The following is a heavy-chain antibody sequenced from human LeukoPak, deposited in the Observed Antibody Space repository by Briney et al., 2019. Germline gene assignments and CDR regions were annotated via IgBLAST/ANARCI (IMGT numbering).Heavy chain of an antibody. CDR1: GYTFTSYY. J-gene: IGHJ6*03. V-gene: IGHV1-46*01. Sequence: ASVKVSCKASGYTFTSYYMHWVRQAPGQGLEWMGIINPSGGSTSYAQKFQGRVTMTRDMSTSTVYMELSSLRSEDTAVYYCARGVGANYYYYYYMDVWGKGTTVTVS. D-gene: IGHD1-26*01. CDR3: ARGVGANYYYYYYMDV. CDR2: INPSGGST.